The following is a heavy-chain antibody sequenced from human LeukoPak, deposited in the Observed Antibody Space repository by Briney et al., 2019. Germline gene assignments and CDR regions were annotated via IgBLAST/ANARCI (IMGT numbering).Heavy chain of an antibody. CDR3: ARGDDYGDYWGLY. D-gene: IGHD4-17*01. Sequence: ASVKVSCKAYGYTFTKYGITWVRQAPGQGLEWMGWISTYNGNTNYAQKLQGRVTMTTDTSTSTAYMELRSLISDDAAVYYCARGDDYGDYWGLYWGQGTLVTVSS. CDR1: GYTFTKYG. CDR2: ISTYNGNT. V-gene: IGHV1-18*01. J-gene: IGHJ4*02.